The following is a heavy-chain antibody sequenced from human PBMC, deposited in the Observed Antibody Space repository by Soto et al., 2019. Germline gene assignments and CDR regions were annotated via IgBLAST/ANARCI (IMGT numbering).Heavy chain of an antibody. J-gene: IGHJ5*01. CDR1: GVSIRSSAYH. V-gene: IGHV4-39*02. CDR2: VDQSGTT. D-gene: IGHD1-1*01. CDR3: ARRMNVAGGWFDS. Sequence: SETLSLTCAVSGVSIRSSAYHWGWVRQPPGKGLEWLGSVDQSGTTYYNPSLNRRVTISLDTSKSHFSLEVTSATAADTAVYYCARRMNVAGGWFDSWGQGTPVTVS.